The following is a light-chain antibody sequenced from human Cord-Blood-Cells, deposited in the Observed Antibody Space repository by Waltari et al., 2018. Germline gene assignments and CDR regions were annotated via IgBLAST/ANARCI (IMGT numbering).Light chain of an antibody. CDR1: SSDVGGYNY. V-gene: IGLV2-14*01. CDR3: SSYTSSSTVV. J-gene: IGLJ2*01. Sequence: QSALTQAASVSGSPGQWITISCTGTSSDVGGYNYVCWYQQHPGKAPKLRIYDVSNRPSVVSNRFSGSKSGNTASLTISGLQAEDEADYYCSSYTSSSTVVFGGGTKLTVL. CDR2: DVS.